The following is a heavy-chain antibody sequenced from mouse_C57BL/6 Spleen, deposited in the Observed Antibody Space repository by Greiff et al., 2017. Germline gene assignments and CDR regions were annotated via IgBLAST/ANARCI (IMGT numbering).Heavy chain of an antibody. CDR2: IYPGGGYT. J-gene: IGHJ1*03. D-gene: IGHD4-1*01. CDR3: AGRANWDVRYFDV. V-gene: IGHV1-63*01. CDR1: GYTFTNYW. Sequence: VQLQQSGAELVRPGTSVKMSCKASGYTFTNYWIGWAKQRPGHGLEWIGDIYPGGGYTNYNEKFKGKATLTADKSSSTDYMQFSSLTSEDSAIYYCAGRANWDVRYFDVWGTGTTVTVSS.